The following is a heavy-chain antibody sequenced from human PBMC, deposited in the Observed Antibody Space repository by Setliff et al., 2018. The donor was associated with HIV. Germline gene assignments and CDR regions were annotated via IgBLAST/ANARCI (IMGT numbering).Heavy chain of an antibody. Sequence: PGGSLRLSCAASGFTVSSNYMSWVRQAPGKGLEWVSVIYRGGSTYYADSVKGRFTISRDNSKNTLYLQMNSLRAEDTAVYYCAKGYYGSGTFRYYYYYGMDVWGQGTTVTVSS. D-gene: IGHD3-10*01. V-gene: IGHV3-53*01. CDR3: AKGYYGSGTFRYYYYYGMDV. CDR1: GFTVSSNY. J-gene: IGHJ6*02. CDR2: IYRGGST.